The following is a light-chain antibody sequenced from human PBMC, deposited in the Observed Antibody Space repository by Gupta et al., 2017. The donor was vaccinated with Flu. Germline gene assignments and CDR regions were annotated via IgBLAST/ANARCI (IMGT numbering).Light chain of an antibody. CDR1: QSISNW. CDR2: KAS. V-gene: IGKV1-5*03. CDR3: QQYNSYSRT. J-gene: IGKJ1*01. Sequence: DIQMTQSPSTLSASVGDSVTITCRASQSISNWLAWYQQKPGEAPKVLMYKASELESGVPSRCSGRGSGKEFTLTISSLQPDDFATYYCQQYNSYSRTFGQGTKLEVK.